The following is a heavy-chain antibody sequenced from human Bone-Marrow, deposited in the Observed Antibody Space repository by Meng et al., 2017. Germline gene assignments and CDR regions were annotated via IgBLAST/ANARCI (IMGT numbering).Heavy chain of an antibody. Sequence: QVQRVQSGAEVKKPGSSVKVSCKASGGTFSSYAISWVRQAPGQGLEWMGGIIPIFGTANYAQKFQGRVTITADESTSTAYMELSSLRSEDTAVYYCATTALRYFDWLLGTFDYWGQGTLVTVSS. J-gene: IGHJ4*02. CDR2: IIPIFGTA. CDR3: ATTALRYFDWLLGTFDY. CDR1: GGTFSSYA. D-gene: IGHD3-9*01. V-gene: IGHV1-69*01.